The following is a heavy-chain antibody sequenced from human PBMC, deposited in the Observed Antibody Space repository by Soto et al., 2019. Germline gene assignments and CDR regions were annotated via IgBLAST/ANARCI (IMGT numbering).Heavy chain of an antibody. J-gene: IGHJ4*02. Sequence: SQPLSLRCSVADGCSSEYCWSLIRQPPGKGLEWIGYIYYSGSTNYNPSLKSRVTISVDTSKNQFSLKLSSVTAADTAVYYCARAYGGYADYWGQGALVTVSS. V-gene: IGHV4-59*01. CDR3: ARAYGGYADY. D-gene: IGHD5-12*01. CDR1: DGCSSEYC. CDR2: IYYSGST.